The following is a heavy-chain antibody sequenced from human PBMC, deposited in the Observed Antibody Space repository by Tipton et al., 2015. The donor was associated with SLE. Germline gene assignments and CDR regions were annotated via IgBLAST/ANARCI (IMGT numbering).Heavy chain of an antibody. CDR2: ISYDGSNK. V-gene: IGHV3-30*04. Sequence: SLRLSCSASGFTFGDDALSWVRQAPGRGLEWVAVISYDGSNKYNADSVRGRFTVSRDNSKNTIYLQMNSLRAEDTAVYYCASLLTGYYGMDVWGQGTTVTVSS. CDR3: ASLLTGYYGMDV. CDR1: GFTFGDDA. D-gene: IGHD2-15*01. J-gene: IGHJ6*02.